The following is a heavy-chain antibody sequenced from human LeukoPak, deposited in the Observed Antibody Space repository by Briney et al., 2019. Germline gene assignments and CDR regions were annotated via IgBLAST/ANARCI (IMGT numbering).Heavy chain of an antibody. D-gene: IGHD2-21*02. V-gene: IGHV3-23*01. Sequence: PGGSLRLSCAASGFNFANHAMSWVRQTAGKGLEWVSAISGGGDITYYADSVKGRFTISRDNSKDTLFLQMHSLRPGDTAVYYCVREDTPATANYWGQGTLVTIFS. CDR1: GFNFANHA. CDR3: VREDTPATANY. J-gene: IGHJ4*02. CDR2: ISGGGDIT.